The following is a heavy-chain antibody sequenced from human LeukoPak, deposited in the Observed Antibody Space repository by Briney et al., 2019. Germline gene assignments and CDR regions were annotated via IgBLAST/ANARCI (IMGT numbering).Heavy chain of an antibody. D-gene: IGHD3-3*01. CDR1: GYTFTSYG. Sequence: ASVKVSCKASGYTFTSYGISRVRQAPGQGLEWMGWISAYNGNTNYAQKLQGRVTMTTDTSTSTAYMELRSLRSDDTAVYYCARGPLGVFGVVIDPLVGDYWGQGTLVTVSS. CDR2: ISAYNGNT. CDR3: ARGPLGVFGVVIDPLVGDY. V-gene: IGHV1-18*01. J-gene: IGHJ4*02.